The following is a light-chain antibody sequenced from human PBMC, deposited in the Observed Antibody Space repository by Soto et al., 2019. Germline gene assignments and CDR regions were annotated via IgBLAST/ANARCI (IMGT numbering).Light chain of an antibody. CDR2: GAS. CDR3: QQYGRSPPS. V-gene: IGKV3-20*01. Sequence: IVLTQSPGTLSLSPGERATLSCRASQSVNNNYLAWYQQKPGQTPRVLIYGASSRATGIPDRFSGSGSGTDFTLTISRLEPEDSAVYYCQQYGRSPPSFGHGTRLEIK. J-gene: IGKJ5*01. CDR1: QSVNNNY.